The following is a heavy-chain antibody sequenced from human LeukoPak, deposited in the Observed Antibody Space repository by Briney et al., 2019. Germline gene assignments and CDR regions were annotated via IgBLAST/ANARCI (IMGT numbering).Heavy chain of an antibody. J-gene: IGHJ4*02. V-gene: IGHV3-74*01. CDR2: INSDGGST. Sequence: GGSLRLSCAASGFTFSSYWMHWVRQAPGKGLVWVSRINSDGGSTSYADSVKGRFTISRDNAKNTLYLQMNSLRAEDTAVYYCARSFRSSGSENFDYWGQGTLVTVSS. D-gene: IGHD3-10*01. CDR3: ARSFRSSGSENFDY. CDR1: GFTFSSYW.